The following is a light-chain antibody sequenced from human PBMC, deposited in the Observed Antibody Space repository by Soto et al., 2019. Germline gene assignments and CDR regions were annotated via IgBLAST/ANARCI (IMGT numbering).Light chain of an antibody. CDR1: SSNLGSAYD. Sequence: QSVLTQPPSVSGAPGQRVTISCTGSSSNLGSAYDVHWYQHHPGAAPKLLIFGDTIRPSGVPDRFSGSKSGTSASLAISGLRSEDEADYYCAAWDDSLSALLVFGTGTKLTVL. CDR2: GDT. CDR3: AAWDDSLSALLV. J-gene: IGLJ1*01. V-gene: IGLV1-40*01.